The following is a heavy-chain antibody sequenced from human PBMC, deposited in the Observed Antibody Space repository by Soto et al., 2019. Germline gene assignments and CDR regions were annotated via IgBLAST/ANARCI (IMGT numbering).Heavy chain of an antibody. CDR2: IWYDGSNK. CDR3: ARVAPRGYSYGFIFDY. CDR1: GFTFSSYG. Sequence: GGSLRLSCAASGFTFSSYGMHWVRQAPGKGLEWVAVIWYDGSNKYYADSVKGRFTISRDNSNNTLYLQMNSLRAEDTAVYYCARVAPRGYSYGFIFDYWGQGTLVTVSS. V-gene: IGHV3-33*01. D-gene: IGHD5-18*01. J-gene: IGHJ4*02.